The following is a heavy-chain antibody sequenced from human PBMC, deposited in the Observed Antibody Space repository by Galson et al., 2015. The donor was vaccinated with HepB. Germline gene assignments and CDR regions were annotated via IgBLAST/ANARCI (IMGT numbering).Heavy chain of an antibody. CDR2: ISYDGSNK. CDR3: ARGSGWYPESGAFDI. V-gene: IGHV3-30-3*01. D-gene: IGHD6-19*01. CDR1: GFTFSSYA. J-gene: IGHJ3*02. Sequence: SLRLSGAASGFTFSSYAMHWVRQAPGKGLEWVAVISYDGSNKYYADSVKGRFTISRDNSKNTLYLQMNSLRAEDTAVYYCARGSGWYPESGAFDIWGQGTMVTVSS.